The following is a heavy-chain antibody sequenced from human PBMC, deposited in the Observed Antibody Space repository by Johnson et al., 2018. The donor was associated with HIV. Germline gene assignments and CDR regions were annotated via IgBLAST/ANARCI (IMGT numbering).Heavy chain of an antibody. J-gene: IGHJ3*02. CDR3: ARESSSSSGAFDI. CDR2: IKTDGSEK. D-gene: IGHD6-6*01. Sequence: TIKTDGSEKYYVDSVKGRFTMSRDNAKNSLYLQMNSLRAEDTAVYYCARESSSSSGAFDIWGQGTMVTVSS. V-gene: IGHV3-7*01.